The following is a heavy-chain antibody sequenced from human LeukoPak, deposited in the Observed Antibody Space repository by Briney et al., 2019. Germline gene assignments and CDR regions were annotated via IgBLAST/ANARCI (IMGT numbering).Heavy chain of an antibody. Sequence: PSETLSLTCTVSGASISSRDDYWGWIRQAPGKGLEWIGSIFYGGSAHYNPSLNSRATIFVDTSKNQFSLKLSSVTAADAGMYYCARQFATASADTRCYFDFWGQGTVVTVSS. V-gene: IGHV4-39*01. CDR2: IFYGGSA. D-gene: IGHD2-2*01. J-gene: IGHJ4*02. CDR3: ARQFATASADTRCYFDF. CDR1: GASISSRDDY.